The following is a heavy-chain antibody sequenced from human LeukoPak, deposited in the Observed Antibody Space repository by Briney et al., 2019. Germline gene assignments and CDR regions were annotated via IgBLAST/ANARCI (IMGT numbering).Heavy chain of an antibody. V-gene: IGHV3-30*02. Sequence: QPGGSLRLSCAASGLTFSSFGFHWVRQAPGKGLEWVAYIRYDGSSETYADSVKGRFTISRDNSKNTVYLQMNSLRPEDTAVYSCAKEGPIAASGYYFDFWGQGTLVTVSS. D-gene: IGHD6-13*01. CDR2: IRYDGSSE. CDR3: AKEGPIAASGYYFDF. CDR1: GLTFSSFG. J-gene: IGHJ4*02.